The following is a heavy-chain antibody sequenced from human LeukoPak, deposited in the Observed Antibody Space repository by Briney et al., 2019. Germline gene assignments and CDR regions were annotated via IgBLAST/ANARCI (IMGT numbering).Heavy chain of an antibody. V-gene: IGHV3-23*01. CDR1: GFIFRLHA. CDR3: ARDVYYDFWSGYYSLVYFDY. J-gene: IGHJ4*02. D-gene: IGHD3-3*01. CDR2: LSGSGTGP. Sequence: GGSLRLSCATSGFIFRLHAMAWVRQAPGKGLELVSALSGSGTGPYYSDSVKGRFTISRDNSNNTLYLQMNSLRAEDTAVYYCARDVYYDFWSGYYSLVYFDYWGQGTLVTVSS.